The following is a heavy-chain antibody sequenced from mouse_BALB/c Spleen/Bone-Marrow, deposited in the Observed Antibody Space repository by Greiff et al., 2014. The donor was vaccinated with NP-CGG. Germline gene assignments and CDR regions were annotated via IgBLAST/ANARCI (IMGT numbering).Heavy chain of an antibody. D-gene: IGHD1-1*01. CDR3: ARGGYAVVATTFAY. CDR2: ISNGGGST. CDR1: GFSFSSYT. J-gene: IGHJ3*01. Sequence: EVQLVESGGGLVQPGGSLKLSCAASGFSFSSYTMSWVRQTPEKRLEWVAYISNGGGSTYYTETVNGRFTISRDNAKDTLYLQMSSLKSEDTAMYYCARGGYAVVATTFAYWGQGTLVTVSA. V-gene: IGHV5-12-2*01.